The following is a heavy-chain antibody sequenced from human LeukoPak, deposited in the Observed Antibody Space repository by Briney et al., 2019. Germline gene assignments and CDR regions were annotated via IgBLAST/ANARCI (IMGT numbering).Heavy chain of an antibody. J-gene: IGHJ4*02. V-gene: IGHV3-73*01. CDR1: GFSFSGSA. CDR3: AKVGRGSGWYSFDY. D-gene: IGHD6-13*01. CDR2: IRSNANDYAT. Sequence: GGSLRLSCAASGFSFSGSAIHWVRQASGKGLEWVGRIRSNANDYATAYAASVKGRFTISRDDSKNTAYLQMNSLRHEDTAVYYCAKVGRGSGWYSFDYWGQGTLVTVSS.